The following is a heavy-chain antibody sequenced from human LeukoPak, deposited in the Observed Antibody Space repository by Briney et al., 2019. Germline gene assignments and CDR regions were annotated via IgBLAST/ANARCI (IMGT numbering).Heavy chain of an antibody. CDR2: IRAYNGNT. V-gene: IGHV1-18*01. CDR1: GYTFTSYG. CDR3: ARSITIFGVAITSYYGMDV. J-gene: IGHJ6*02. D-gene: IGHD3-3*01. Sequence: ASVKVSCKASGYTFTSYGISWVRQAPGQGLEWMGWIRAYNGNTNYAQKLQGRVTMTTDTSTSTAYMELRSLRSDDTAVYYCARSITIFGVAITSYYGMDVWGQGTTVTVSS.